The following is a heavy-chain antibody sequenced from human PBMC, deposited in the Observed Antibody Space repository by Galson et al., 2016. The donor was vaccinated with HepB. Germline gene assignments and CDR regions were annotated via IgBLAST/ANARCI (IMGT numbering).Heavy chain of an antibody. CDR3: AREISDWGPFEY. CDR2: MRYDGSNK. D-gene: IGHD3-9*01. Sequence: SLRLSCAASGFTFSGYGVHWVRQAPGQGLEWVAVMRYDGSNKYYADSVRGRFTISRDSSNNTLYLQMNSLRAEDSAVYYCAREISDWGPFEYWGQGTLVTVSS. J-gene: IGHJ4*02. CDR1: GFTFSGYG. V-gene: IGHV3-33*01.